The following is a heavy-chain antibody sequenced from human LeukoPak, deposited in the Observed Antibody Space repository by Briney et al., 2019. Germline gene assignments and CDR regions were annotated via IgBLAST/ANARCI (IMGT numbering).Heavy chain of an antibody. Sequence: SETLSLTCAVYGGSFSGYYWSWIRQPPGKGLEWIGEINHSGSTNYNPSLKSRVTIPVDTSKNQFSLKLSSVTAADTAVYYCARWAYSSGWTSFDYWGRGTLVTVSS. CDR1: GGSFSGYY. V-gene: IGHV4-34*01. CDR3: ARWAYSSGWTSFDY. CDR2: INHSGST. D-gene: IGHD6-19*01. J-gene: IGHJ4*02.